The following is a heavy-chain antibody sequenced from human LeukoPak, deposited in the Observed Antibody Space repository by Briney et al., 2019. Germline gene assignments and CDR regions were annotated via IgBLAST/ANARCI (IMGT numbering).Heavy chain of an antibody. Sequence: GGSLRLSCAASGFTFSSYWMSWVRQAPGKGLEWVANIKQDGSEKYYVDSVKGRFTISRDNAKNSLYLQMNSLRAEDTAVYYCARFGTYYCYYYMDVWGKGTTVTVSS. J-gene: IGHJ6*03. CDR1: GFTFSSYW. CDR3: ARFGTYYCYYYMDV. V-gene: IGHV3-7*01. D-gene: IGHD1-1*01. CDR2: IKQDGSEK.